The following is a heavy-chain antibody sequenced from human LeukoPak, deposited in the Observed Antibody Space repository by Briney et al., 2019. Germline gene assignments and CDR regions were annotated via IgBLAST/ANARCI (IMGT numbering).Heavy chain of an antibody. V-gene: IGHV5-51*01. D-gene: IGHD3-3*01. Sequence: GESLKISFKGSGYRFTSYWIGWVRPVPGKGLEWMGIIYPGDSDTRYSPSFQGQVTISADKSISTAYLQWSSLKASDTAMYYCARHDTIFGVVSWFDPWGQGTLVTVSS. J-gene: IGHJ5*02. CDR3: ARHDTIFGVVSWFDP. CDR2: IYPGDSDT. CDR1: GYRFTSYW.